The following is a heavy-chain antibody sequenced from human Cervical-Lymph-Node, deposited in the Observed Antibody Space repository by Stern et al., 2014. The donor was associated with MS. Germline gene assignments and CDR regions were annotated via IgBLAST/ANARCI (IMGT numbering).Heavy chain of an antibody. V-gene: IGHV3-15*01. Sequence: EVQLVQSGGGLVKPGGSLRLSCAASGFTFRKAWMTWIRQAPGTGLEWVGRIQSKTDGETTDYAAPEKGRFSISRDDSKNTLYLQMNSLKSEDTAVYYCTTLDRSYPYYYYGMDVWGQGTTVNVSS. CDR2: IQSKTDGETT. D-gene: IGHD1-26*01. CDR3: TTLDRSYPYYYYGMDV. J-gene: IGHJ6*02. CDR1: GFTFRKAW.